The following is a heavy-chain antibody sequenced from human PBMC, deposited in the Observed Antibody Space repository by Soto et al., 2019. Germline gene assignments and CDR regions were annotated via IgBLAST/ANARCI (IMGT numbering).Heavy chain of an antibody. CDR3: ASPRQGNYDFLSGYYALDY. CDR2: INAGNGNT. V-gene: IGHV1-3*01. Sequence: GASVKVSCKASGYTFTSYAMHWVRQAPGQRLEWMGWINAGNGNTKYSQKFQGRVTITRDTSASTAYMELSSLRSEDTAVYYCASPRQGNYDFLSGYYALDYWSQGTLVTVSS. D-gene: IGHD3-3*01. J-gene: IGHJ4*02. CDR1: GYTFTSYA.